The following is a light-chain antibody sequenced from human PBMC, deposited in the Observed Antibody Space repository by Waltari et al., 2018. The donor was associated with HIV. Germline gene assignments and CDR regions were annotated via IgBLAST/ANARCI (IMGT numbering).Light chain of an antibody. J-gene: IGKJ4*01. CDR2: LGS. Sequence: DIVMPQSPLSLPVTPGKPASISCRSSQSLLHSNGYNYLDWYLQKPGQSPQLLIYLGSNRASGVPDRFSGSGSGTDFTLKISRVEAEDVGVFYCMQALQTPTFGGGTKVEIK. CDR1: QSLLHSNGYNY. CDR3: MQALQTPT. V-gene: IGKV2-28*01.